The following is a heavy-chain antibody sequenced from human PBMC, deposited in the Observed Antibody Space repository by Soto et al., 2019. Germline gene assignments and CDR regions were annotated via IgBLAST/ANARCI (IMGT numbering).Heavy chain of an antibody. V-gene: IGHV3-30*18. D-gene: IGHD3-22*01. J-gene: IGHJ4*02. CDR3: AKNPATYYYDSSGYYYDY. CDR1: GFTFSSYG. Sequence: GGSLRLSCAASGFTFSSYGMHWVRQAPGKGLEWVAVISYDGSNKYYADSVKGRFTISRDNSKNTLYLQMNSLRAEDTAVYYCAKNPATYYYDSSGYYYDYWGQGTLVTVSS. CDR2: ISYDGSNK.